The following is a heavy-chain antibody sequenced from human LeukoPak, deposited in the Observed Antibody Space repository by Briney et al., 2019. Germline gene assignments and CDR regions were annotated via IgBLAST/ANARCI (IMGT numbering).Heavy chain of an antibody. Sequence: GGSLRLSCAGSGFSFNNYLMHWVRHAPGKGLVWVSRINTDGSHSMYADSVKGRFSISRDNTKNTLYLQMNSLRAEDTAVYYCTRDLSGDPYYYLDVWGKGTTVTVSS. CDR2: INTDGSHS. V-gene: IGHV3-74*03. CDR3: TRDLSGDPYYYLDV. CDR1: GFSFNNYL. J-gene: IGHJ6*03. D-gene: IGHD4-17*01.